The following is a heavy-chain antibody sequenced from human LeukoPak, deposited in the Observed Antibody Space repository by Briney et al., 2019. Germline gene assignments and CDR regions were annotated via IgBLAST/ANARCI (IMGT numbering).Heavy chain of an antibody. D-gene: IGHD6-6*01. CDR2: IYPGDSDT. J-gene: IGHJ4*02. V-gene: IGHV5-51*01. Sequence: GESLKISCKGSGYSFTSYWIGWVRQMPGKGLEWMGIIYPGDSDTRYSPSFQGQVTISADKSISTAYLQWSSLKASDTAMYYCARQSSIAARWAVRFFDYWGQGTLVTVSS. CDR1: GYSFTSYW. CDR3: ARQSSIAARWAVRFFDY.